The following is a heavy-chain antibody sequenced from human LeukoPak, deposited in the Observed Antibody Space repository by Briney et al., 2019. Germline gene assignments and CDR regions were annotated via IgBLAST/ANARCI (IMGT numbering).Heavy chain of an antibody. CDR3: ARGFGFHSYYDFWSGYWSIFDY. Sequence: ASVKVSCKASGYTFTSYGISWVRQAPGQGLEWMGWMNPNSGNTGYAQKFQGRVTMTRNTSISTAYMELSSLRSEDTAVYYCARGFGFHSYYDFWSGYWSIFDYWGQGTLVTVSS. V-gene: IGHV1-8*02. D-gene: IGHD3-3*01. CDR1: GYTFTSYG. CDR2: MNPNSGNT. J-gene: IGHJ4*02.